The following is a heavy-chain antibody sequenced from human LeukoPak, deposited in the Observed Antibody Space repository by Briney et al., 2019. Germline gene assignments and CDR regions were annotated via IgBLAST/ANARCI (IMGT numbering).Heavy chain of an antibody. J-gene: IGHJ4*02. CDR3: ARFEQLRRSFDS. CDR2: IYYSGTT. Sequence: SETLSLTCTVSGGSIGKTSYYWCWIRQPPGKGLEWIGNIYYSGTTYYNPSLKSRVTISVDTSKNQFSLTLTSVTAADTAAYFCARFEQLRRSFDSWGLGSLVTVSS. CDR1: GGSIGKTSYY. V-gene: IGHV4-39*07. D-gene: IGHD1/OR15-1a*01.